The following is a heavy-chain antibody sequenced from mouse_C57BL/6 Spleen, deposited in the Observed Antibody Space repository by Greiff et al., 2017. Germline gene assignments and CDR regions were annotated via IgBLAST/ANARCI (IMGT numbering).Heavy chain of an antibody. V-gene: IGHV1-61*01. D-gene: IGHD2-10*02. Sequence: QVQLQQPGAELVRPGSSVKLSCKASGYTFTSYWMDWVKQRPGQGLEWIGNIYPSDSETHYNQKFKDKATLTVDKSSSTAYMQLSSLTYEDSAVYYCARSVSLYAMDYWGQGTSVTVSS. CDR1: GYTFTSYW. J-gene: IGHJ4*01. CDR3: ARSVSLYAMDY. CDR2: IYPSDSET.